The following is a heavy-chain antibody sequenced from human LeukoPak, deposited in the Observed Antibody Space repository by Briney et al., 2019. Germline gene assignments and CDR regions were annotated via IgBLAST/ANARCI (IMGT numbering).Heavy chain of an antibody. CDR2: VSHSGST. CDR1: GYSISSDYY. D-gene: IGHD6-19*01. J-gene: IGHJ4*02. V-gene: IGHV4-38-2*02. Sequence: PSETLSLTCTVSGYSISSDYYWGWIRQPPGKGLEWIASVSHSGSTYYNPSLKSRVTISVDTSKNQFSLKLSSVTAADTAVYYCARATIAVAVDYFDYWGQGTLVTVSS. CDR3: ARATIAVAVDYFDY.